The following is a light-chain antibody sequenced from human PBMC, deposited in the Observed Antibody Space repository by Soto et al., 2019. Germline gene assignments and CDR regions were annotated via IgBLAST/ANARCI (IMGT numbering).Light chain of an antibody. CDR1: SSDVGGYNY. CDR3: CSYAGSYTFE. V-gene: IGLV2-11*01. J-gene: IGLJ3*02. Sequence: QSALTQPRSVSGSPGQSVTISCTGTSSDVGGYNYVSWYQQHPGKAPKLMIYDVSKRPSGVPDRFSGSKSGNTASLTISGLQAEDEADYYCCSYAGSYTFEFGGGTKLPVL. CDR2: DVS.